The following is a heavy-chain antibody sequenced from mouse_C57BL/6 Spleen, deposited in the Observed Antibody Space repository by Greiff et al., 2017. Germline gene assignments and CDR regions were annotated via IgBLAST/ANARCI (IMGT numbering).Heavy chain of an antibody. Sequence: VKLMESGAELVRPGTSVKVSCKASGYAFTNYLIEWVKQRPGQGLEWIGVINPGSGGTNYNEKFKGRATLTADKSSSTAYMQLSSLTSEDSAVYVCAGRYYDGSYDAMDYWGQGTSVTVSS. CDR2: INPGSGGT. CDR3: AGRYYDGSYDAMDY. J-gene: IGHJ4*01. D-gene: IGHD1-1*01. V-gene: IGHV1-54*01. CDR1: GYAFTNYL.